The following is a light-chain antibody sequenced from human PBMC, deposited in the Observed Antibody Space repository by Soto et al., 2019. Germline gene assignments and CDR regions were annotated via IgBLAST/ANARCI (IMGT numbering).Light chain of an antibody. CDR3: QQYNEWPPFT. Sequence: IVLTQSPGTLSLSPGASATLSCRASQSVRSNLAWYQQKPGQAPRLVIYAASTRATGIPDRFSGSVSGTEFTLTISCLQSEDFAVYDGQQYNEWPPFTFGQGTRLEIK. J-gene: IGKJ5*01. CDR2: AAS. CDR1: QSVRSN. V-gene: IGKV3-15*01.